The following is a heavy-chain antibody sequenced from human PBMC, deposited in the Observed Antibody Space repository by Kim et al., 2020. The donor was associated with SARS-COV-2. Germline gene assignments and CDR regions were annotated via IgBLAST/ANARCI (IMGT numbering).Heavy chain of an antibody. D-gene: IGHD3-22*01. V-gene: IGHV3-48*02. J-gene: IGHJ2*01. CDR1: GFTFSSYS. CDR3: ASPGSSSGYYFNSWYFDL. CDR2: ISSSSSTI. Sequence: GGSLRLSCAASGFTFSSYSMNWVRQAPGKGLEWVSYISSSSSTIYYADSVKGRFTISRDNAKNSLYLQMNSLRDEDTAVYYCASPGSSSGYYFNSWYFDLWGRGTLVTVSS.